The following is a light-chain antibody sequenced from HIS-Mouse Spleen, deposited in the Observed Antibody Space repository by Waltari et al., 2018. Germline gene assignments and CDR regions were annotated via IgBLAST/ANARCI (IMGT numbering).Light chain of an antibody. CDR1: SSDVGGYNY. CDR2: DVS. CDR3: SSYTSSSTLDVV. J-gene: IGLJ2*01. V-gene: IGLV2-14*03. Sequence: QSALTQPASVSGSPGQSITISCTGPSSDVGGYNYVPWYQQHQGKAPKLMIYDVSNRPSGVSNRFSGSKSGNTASLTISGLQAEDEADYYCSSYTSSSTLDVVFGGGTKLTVL.